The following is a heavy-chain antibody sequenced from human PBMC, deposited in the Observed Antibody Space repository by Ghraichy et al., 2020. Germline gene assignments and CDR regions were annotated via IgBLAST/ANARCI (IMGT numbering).Heavy chain of an antibody. CDR1: NGSFSGYF. D-gene: IGHD3-3*01. CDR3: ARGRSILGVVNSYFSGLDV. Sequence: SETLSLTCAVYNGSFSGYFWTWLRQPPGKGLEWIGETAQFWTTNYNLSLQSRVTLSLHASTQQISLKLNYVTAADTAVNYCARGRSILGVVNSYFSGLDVWGRGTTVTVSS. J-gene: IGHJ6*02. CDR2: TAQFWTT. V-gene: IGHV4-34*01.